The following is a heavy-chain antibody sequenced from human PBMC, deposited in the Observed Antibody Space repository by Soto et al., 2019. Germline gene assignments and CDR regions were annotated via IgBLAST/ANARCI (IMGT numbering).Heavy chain of an antibody. J-gene: IGHJ5*02. D-gene: IGHD6-19*01. V-gene: IGHV4-61*08. CDR1: DDSFRGAEYY. CDR3: ARGPAYIDGWRTFDP. CDR2: TYYNGDT. Sequence: SETLSLTCTVSDDSFRGAEYYWSWIRQPLGKGPEWIGYTYYNGDTKYNPALRSRVTMSEDTSKNQFSLRLSSVTAADTAVYFCARGPAYIDGWRTFDPWGRGILVTVSS.